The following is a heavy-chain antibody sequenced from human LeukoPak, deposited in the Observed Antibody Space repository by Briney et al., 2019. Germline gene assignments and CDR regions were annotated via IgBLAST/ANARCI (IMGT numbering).Heavy chain of an antibody. J-gene: IGHJ4*02. CDR3: ARGSSGDYYFDY. CDR1: GGTFSSYA. V-gene: IGHV1-69*04. D-gene: IGHD6-19*01. CDR2: IIPILGIA. Sequence: SVKVSCKASGGTFSSYAISWVRQAPGQGLEWMGRIIPILGIANYAQKFQGRVTITADKSTSTAYMELSSLRSEDTAVYYCARGSSGDYYFDYWGQGTLVTVSS.